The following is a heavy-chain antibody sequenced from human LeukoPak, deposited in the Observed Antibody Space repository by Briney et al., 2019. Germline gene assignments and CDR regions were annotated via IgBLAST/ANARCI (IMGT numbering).Heavy chain of an antibody. Sequence: GASVKVSCKASGGTFSSYAISWVRQAPGQGLEWMGGIIPIFGTANYAQKFQGRVTITADESTSTAYMELSSLRSEDTAVYYCARESRGFAPLNYFDYWGQGTLVTVSS. D-gene: IGHD3-10*01. V-gene: IGHV1-69*13. CDR1: GGTFSSYA. CDR2: IIPIFGTA. CDR3: ARESRGFAPLNYFDY. J-gene: IGHJ4*02.